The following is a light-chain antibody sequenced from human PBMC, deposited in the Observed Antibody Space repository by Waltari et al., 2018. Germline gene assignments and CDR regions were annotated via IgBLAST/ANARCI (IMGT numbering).Light chain of an antibody. Sequence: DIVMTQSPDALAVSLGERATINCKSSQSVLYSSNNENYLSWYQQKPGQPPNLLIYWASIRESVVPDRFSGRVSGTDFTLTINSLQAEDVAVYSCQHYSSTWTFGQGTKVEIK. CDR1: QSVLYSSNNENY. CDR2: WAS. J-gene: IGKJ1*01. CDR3: QHYSSTWT. V-gene: IGKV4-1*01.